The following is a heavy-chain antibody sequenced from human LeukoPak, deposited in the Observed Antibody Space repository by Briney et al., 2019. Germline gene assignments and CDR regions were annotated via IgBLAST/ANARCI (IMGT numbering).Heavy chain of an antibody. D-gene: IGHD6-19*01. CDR1: GYSISSGYY. Sequence: SETLSLTCTVSGYSISSGYYWGWIRQPPGKGLEWIGSIYHSGRTYYNPSLKSRVTISVDTSKNQFSLKLSSVTAADTAVYYCARATIRGYSSGWYGYWGQGTLVTVSS. CDR3: ARATIRGYSSGWYGY. V-gene: IGHV4-38-2*02. CDR2: IYHSGRT. J-gene: IGHJ4*02.